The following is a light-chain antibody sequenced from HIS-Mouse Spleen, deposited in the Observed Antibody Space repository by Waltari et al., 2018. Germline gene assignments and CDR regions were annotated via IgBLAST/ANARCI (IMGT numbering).Light chain of an antibody. Sequence: SYELTQPPSVSVSPGQTARITCSGDALPKQYAYWYQQKPGQAPVLVVYKDSERPSGIPERFSVSSSGTTVTLTISGVQAEDEADYYCQSADSSGTRVFGGGTKLTVL. V-gene: IGLV3-25*03. J-gene: IGLJ2*01. CDR1: ALPKQY. CDR2: KDS. CDR3: QSADSSGTRV.